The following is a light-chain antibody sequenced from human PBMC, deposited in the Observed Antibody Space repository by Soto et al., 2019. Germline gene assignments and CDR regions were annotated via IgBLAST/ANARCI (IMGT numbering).Light chain of an antibody. Sequence: EIVLTQSPATLSLSPGERATLSCRASQSINRHLAWYRQKPGQAPRLLIYDASNRATGIPARFSGSGSGTDFTLTISSLEPEEFGVYYCQQRSNWPPVTFGGGTKGEIK. J-gene: IGKJ4*01. V-gene: IGKV3-11*01. CDR2: DAS. CDR1: QSINRH. CDR3: QQRSNWPPVT.